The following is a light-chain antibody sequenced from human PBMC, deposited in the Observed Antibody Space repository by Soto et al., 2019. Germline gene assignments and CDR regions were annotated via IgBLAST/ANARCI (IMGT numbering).Light chain of an antibody. V-gene: IGKV3-15*01. CDR1: QSVRTN. J-gene: IGKJ4*01. CDR3: QQYTDWPPLP. CDR2: DAS. Sequence: IVMTQSPATLSVSPGDRATLSCRASQSVRTNLAWYQLTPGQTPSLLIYDASPRANGVPARFSGTGSGTDFTLTISSLYSDDFAVYYCQQYTDWPPLPFCERNKGQIK.